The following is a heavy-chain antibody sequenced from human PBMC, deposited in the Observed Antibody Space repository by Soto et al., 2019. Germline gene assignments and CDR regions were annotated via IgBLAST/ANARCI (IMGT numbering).Heavy chain of an antibody. CDR1: GGSISSGDYY. D-gene: IGHD3-10*01. V-gene: IGHV4-30-4*01. J-gene: IGHJ6*02. CDR3: ARAYYYGSGSYRYYYYGMDV. Sequence: PSETLSLTCTVSGGSISSGDYYWSWIRQPPGKGLEWIGYIYYSGSTYHNPSLKSRVTISVDTSKNQFSLKLSSVTAADTAVYYCARAYYYGSGSYRYYYYGMDVWGQGTTVTVSS. CDR2: IYYSGST.